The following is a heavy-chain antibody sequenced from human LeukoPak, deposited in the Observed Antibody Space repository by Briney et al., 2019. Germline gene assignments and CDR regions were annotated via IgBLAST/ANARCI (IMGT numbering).Heavy chain of an antibody. V-gene: IGHV1-2*02. CDR1: GYTFTGYY. CDR3: ARVHYYDSSGPGCYFDY. CDR2: INPNSGGT. Sequence: GASVKVSCKASGYTFTGYYMHWVRQAPGQGLEWMGWINPNSGGTNYAQKFQGRVTMTGDTSISTAYMELSRLRSDDTAVYYCARVHYYDSSGPGCYFDYWGQGTLVTVSS. D-gene: IGHD3-22*01. J-gene: IGHJ4*02.